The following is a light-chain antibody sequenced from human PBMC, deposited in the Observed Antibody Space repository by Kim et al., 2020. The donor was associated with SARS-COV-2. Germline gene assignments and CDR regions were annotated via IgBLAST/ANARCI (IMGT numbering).Light chain of an antibody. J-gene: IGLJ1*01. V-gene: IGLV2-14*03. Sequence: GESITISCTGTIPDVVGFNFVSWYQQHPDKGPRLFIFDVNKRPSGLSSRFSGSKFGNTASLTISDLQPEDEADYYCTSYASGTSLVFGTGTKVTVL. CDR1: IPDVVGFNF. CDR2: DVN. CDR3: TSYASGTSLV.